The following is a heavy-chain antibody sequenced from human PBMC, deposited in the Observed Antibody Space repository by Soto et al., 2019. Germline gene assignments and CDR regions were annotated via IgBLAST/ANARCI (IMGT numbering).Heavy chain of an antibody. Sequence: QLQLQESGSGLVKPSQTLSLTCAVSGGSISSGGYSWSWIRQPPGKGLEWIGNIYHSGSTYYNPSLKSRVTISLDRSXXXXXXKLNSVTAADTAVYCCARLWGGGWFDPWGQGTQVTVSS. CDR1: GGSISSGGYS. CDR3: ARLWGGGWFDP. V-gene: IGHV4-30-2*01. D-gene: IGHD3-16*01. CDR2: IYHSGST. J-gene: IGHJ5*02.